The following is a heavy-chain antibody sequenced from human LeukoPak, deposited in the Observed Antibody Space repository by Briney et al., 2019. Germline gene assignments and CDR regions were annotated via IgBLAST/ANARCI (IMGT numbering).Heavy chain of an antibody. D-gene: IGHD2/OR15-2a*01. CDR2: IPTDDNPT. Sequence: GGSLRLSCAAPGFVFSNFVMHWVRQAPGKGLVWVSRIPTDDNPTNYADFVQGRFTISRDNAKNTVYLQMNNLRAEDTAVYYCARDHYFKIDYWGQGTLVTVSS. CDR1: GFVFSNFV. CDR3: ARDHYFKIDY. V-gene: IGHV3-74*01. J-gene: IGHJ4*02.